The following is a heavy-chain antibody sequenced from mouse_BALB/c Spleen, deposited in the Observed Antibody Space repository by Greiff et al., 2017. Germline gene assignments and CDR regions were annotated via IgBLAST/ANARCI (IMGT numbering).Heavy chain of an antibody. CDR1: GYSITSDYA. V-gene: IGHV3-2*02. Sequence: EVQLVESGPGLVKPSQSLSLTCTVTGYSITSDYAWNWIRQFPGNKLEWMGYISYSGSTSYNPSLKSRISITRDTSKNQFFLQLNSVTTEDTATYYCASRDGYWGFAYWGQGTLVTVSA. D-gene: IGHD2-3*01. CDR3: ASRDGYWGFAY. J-gene: IGHJ3*01. CDR2: ISYSGST.